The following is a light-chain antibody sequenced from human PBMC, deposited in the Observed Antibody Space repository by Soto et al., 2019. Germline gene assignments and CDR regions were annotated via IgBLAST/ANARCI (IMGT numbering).Light chain of an antibody. V-gene: IGKV3-20*01. Sequence: EVVLTQSPVTLSLSPGERATLSCRASQSVGGPYLAWYQQKPGQPPRLLIYGASNRAPDIPDRFIGSGSGTEFTLTIARLAPEDFAMYYCHQYGNSPFTFGPGTKVDV. J-gene: IGKJ3*01. CDR1: QSVGGPY. CDR3: HQYGNSPFT. CDR2: GAS.